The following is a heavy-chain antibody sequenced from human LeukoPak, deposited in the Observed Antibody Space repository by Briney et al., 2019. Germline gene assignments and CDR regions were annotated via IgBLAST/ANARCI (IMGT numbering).Heavy chain of an antibody. D-gene: IGHD5-12*01. CDR3: ARDRLRYFDH. CDR2: ISAYNGNT. Sequence: ASVKVSCKVSGGTKYYAISWVRQAPGQGLEWMGWISAYNGNTNYAQKFQGRVTITADESTSTAYMELSSLRSEDTAVYYCARDRLRYFDHWGQGTLVTVSS. J-gene: IGHJ4*02. CDR1: GGTKYYA. V-gene: IGHV1-69*13.